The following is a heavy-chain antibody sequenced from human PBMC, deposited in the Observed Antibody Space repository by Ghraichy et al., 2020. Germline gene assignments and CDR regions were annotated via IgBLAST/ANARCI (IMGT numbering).Heavy chain of an antibody. J-gene: IGHJ4*02. CDR2: IFSNDEK. Sequence: SGPTLVKPTETLTLTCTVSGFSLSNARMGVSWIRQPPGKALEWLAHIFSNDEKSYSTSLKSRLTISKDTSKSQVVLTMTNMDPVDTATYYCARTSLYYYDSSGYYLARYYFDYWGQGTLVTVSS. D-gene: IGHD3-22*01. V-gene: IGHV2-26*01. CDR3: ARTSLYYYDSSGYYLARYYFDY. CDR1: GFSLSNARMG.